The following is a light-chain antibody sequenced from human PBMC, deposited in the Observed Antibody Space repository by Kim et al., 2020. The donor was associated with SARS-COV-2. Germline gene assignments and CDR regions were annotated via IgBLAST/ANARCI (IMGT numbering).Light chain of an antibody. Sequence: SVKLTCTLSSGHSSYAIEWHQQQPEKGPRYLMKLNSDGSHSKGDGIPDRFSGSSSGAERYLTISSLQSEDEADYYCQTWGTGILVFGGGTQLTVL. CDR3: QTWGTGILV. V-gene: IGLV4-69*01. CDR1: SGHSSYA. CDR2: LNSDGSH. J-gene: IGLJ2*01.